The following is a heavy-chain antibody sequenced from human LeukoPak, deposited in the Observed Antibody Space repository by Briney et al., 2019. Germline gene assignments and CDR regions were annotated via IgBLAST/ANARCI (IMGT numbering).Heavy chain of an antibody. D-gene: IGHD3-10*01. J-gene: IGHJ6*02. CDR1: GFTFNNAW. Sequence: GGSLRLSCAASGFTFNNAWMSWVRQAPGKGLEWVSAISGSGDRTYYAESVKGRFSISRDNSKNTLYLQTHSLRAEDTAVYYCGKRELWHGSGEDAWGQGTTVTVSS. CDR2: ISGSGDRT. CDR3: GKRELWHGSGEDA. V-gene: IGHV3-23*01.